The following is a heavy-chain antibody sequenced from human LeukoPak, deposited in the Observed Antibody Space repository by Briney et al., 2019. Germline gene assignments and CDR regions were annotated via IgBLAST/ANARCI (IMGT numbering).Heavy chain of an antibody. J-gene: IGHJ4*02. CDR2: IYSGGST. V-gene: IGHV3-66*01. CDR1: GFTFDDYA. CDR3: ARGLVNTALDY. D-gene: IGHD5-18*01. Sequence: GGSLRLSCAASGFTFDDYAMHWVRQAPGKGLEWVSVIYSGGSTYYADSVKGRFTISRDNSKNTLYLQMNSLRAEDTAVYYCARGLVNTALDYWGQGTLVTVSS.